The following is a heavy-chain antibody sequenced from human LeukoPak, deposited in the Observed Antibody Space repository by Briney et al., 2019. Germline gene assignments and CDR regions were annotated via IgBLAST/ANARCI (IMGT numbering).Heavy chain of an antibody. CDR1: GYSISSGYY. D-gene: IGHD5-24*01. V-gene: IGHV4-38-2*02. CDR2: IYRSGST. Sequence: SETLSLTXAVSGYSISSGYYWGWIRKPPGKGLERIGSIYRSGSTYYNPSLKSRVTISVDTSKNQFSLKLSSVTAADTAVYYCARDVGAGRDGYNDAFDIWGQGTMVTVSS. J-gene: IGHJ3*02. CDR3: ARDVGAGRDGYNDAFDI.